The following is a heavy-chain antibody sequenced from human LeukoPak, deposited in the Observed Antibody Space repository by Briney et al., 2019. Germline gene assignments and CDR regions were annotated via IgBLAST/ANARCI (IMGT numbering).Heavy chain of an antibody. Sequence: GGSLRLSCAASGFAFRTYEMNWGRQAPGKGLEWVSYISSSGSTIYYADSVKGRFTISRDNAKNSLYLQMNSLRAEDTAVYYCARESRAGYDYVWESYRYTGLDYWGQGTLVTVSS. CDR1: GFAFRTYE. J-gene: IGHJ4*02. CDR3: ARESRAGYDYVWESYRYTGLDY. V-gene: IGHV3-48*03. CDR2: ISSSGSTI. D-gene: IGHD3-16*02.